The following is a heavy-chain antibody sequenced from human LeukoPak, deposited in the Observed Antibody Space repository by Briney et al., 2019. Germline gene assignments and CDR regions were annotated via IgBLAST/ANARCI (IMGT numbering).Heavy chain of an antibody. V-gene: IGHV1-18*01. CDR3: ARVITAMDL. D-gene: IGHD5-18*01. J-gene: IGHJ4*02. CDR1: GYTFTSNG. CDR2: ISAYNGNT. Sequence: ASVRVSCKXSGYTFTSNGISWVRQAPRQGLEWMGWISAYNGNTNYAQKLQGRVTMTTDTSTSTAYMELRSLRSDDTAVYYCARVITAMDLWGQGTLVTVSS.